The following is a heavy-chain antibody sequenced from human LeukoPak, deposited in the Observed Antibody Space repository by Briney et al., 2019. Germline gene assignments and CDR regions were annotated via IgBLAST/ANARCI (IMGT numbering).Heavy chain of an antibody. J-gene: IGHJ4*02. V-gene: IGHV4-34*01. CDR3: ARHMVRGVIEKFDY. D-gene: IGHD3-10*01. CDR2: INHSGST. CDR1: GGSFSGYY. Sequence: SETLSLTCAVYGGSFSGYYWSWIRPPPGKGLEWIGEINHSGSTNYNPSLKSRVTISVDTSKNQFSLKLSSVTAADTAVYYCARHMVRGVIEKFDYWGQGTLVTVSS.